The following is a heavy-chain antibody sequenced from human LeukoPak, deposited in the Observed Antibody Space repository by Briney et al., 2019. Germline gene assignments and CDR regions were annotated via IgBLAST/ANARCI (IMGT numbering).Heavy chain of an antibody. CDR3: AKEYSGSYQYFQH. J-gene: IGHJ1*01. CDR1: GFTFSNYG. Sequence: GGSLRLSCAASGFTFSNYGMHWVRQAPGKGLEWVALIWYDGSNKFYADSVKGRFTFSRDNSRGTLYLQLSSLRAEDTAMYYCAKEYSGSYQYFQHWGQGTLVTVSA. D-gene: IGHD1-26*01. V-gene: IGHV3-33*06. CDR2: IWYDGSNK.